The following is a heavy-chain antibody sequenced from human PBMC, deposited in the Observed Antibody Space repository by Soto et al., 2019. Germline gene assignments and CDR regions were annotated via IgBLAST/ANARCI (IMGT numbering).Heavy chain of an antibody. V-gene: IGHV1-18*01. D-gene: IGHD6-19*01. Sequence: QDQLVQSGVEVKKPGASVKVSCKASGYSFTNYGITWVRQAPGQGFAWMGWISAYTGNTNYAQKFQGRVTMTTDASTSTAYLEWRSLRSDDTAVYYCARDRGVAPPVAGNTHYYYYMDVGGKGTTVTVSS. CDR2: ISAYTGNT. CDR1: GYSFTNYG. CDR3: ARDRGVAPPVAGNTHYYYYMDV. J-gene: IGHJ6*03.